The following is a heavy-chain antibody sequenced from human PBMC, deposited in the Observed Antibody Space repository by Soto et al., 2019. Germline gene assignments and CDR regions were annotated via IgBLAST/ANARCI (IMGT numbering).Heavy chain of an antibody. CDR1: GYNFINYW. CDR3: AGGGVRGVITRTRDYYGMDV. J-gene: IGHJ6*02. CDR2: IYPGDSDT. Sequence: PGESLKISCKGSGYNFINYWIAWVRQMPGKGLEWMGIIYPGDSDTRYSPSFQGQVTISADKSISTAYLQWSSLKASDTAMYYCAGGGVRGVITRTRDYYGMDVWGQGTTVTAP. D-gene: IGHD3-10*01. V-gene: IGHV5-51*01.